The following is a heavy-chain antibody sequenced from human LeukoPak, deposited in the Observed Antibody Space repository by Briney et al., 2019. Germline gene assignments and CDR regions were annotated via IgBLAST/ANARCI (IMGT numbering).Heavy chain of an antibody. CDR3: ARVVGGLLYFDY. D-gene: IGHD2-21*01. J-gene: IGHJ4*02. CDR1: GYTFTSYG. Sequence: GASVTVSFTASGYTFTSYGISWVRQAPGQGLEWMGWISAYNGNTNYAQKLQGRVTITTDTSTSTAYMELRSLRSDDTAVYYCARVVGGLLYFDYWGQGTLVTVSS. V-gene: IGHV1-18*01. CDR2: ISAYNGNT.